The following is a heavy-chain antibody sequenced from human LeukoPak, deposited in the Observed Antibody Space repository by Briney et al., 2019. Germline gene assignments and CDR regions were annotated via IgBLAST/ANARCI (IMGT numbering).Heavy chain of an antibody. D-gene: IGHD1-26*01. Sequence: GGSLRLSCAASGFTFSTYNMNWVRQAPGKGLEWVSHITSSSTNIYYADSVRGRFTISRDNAKNALSLQMNSLRDEDTAVYYCATSGNYYLKYWGQGTLVTVSS. CDR2: ITSSSTNI. CDR1: GFTFSTYN. J-gene: IGHJ4*02. V-gene: IGHV3-48*02. CDR3: ATSGNYYLKY.